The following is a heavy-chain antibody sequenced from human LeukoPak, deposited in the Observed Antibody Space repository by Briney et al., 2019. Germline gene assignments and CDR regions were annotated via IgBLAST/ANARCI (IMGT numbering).Heavy chain of an antibody. CDR3: ARTPGLEWLLFDY. Sequence: PGGSLRLSCAASGFTFSDYYMSWIRQAPGKGLEWVAVISYDGSNKYYADSVKGRFTISRDNSKNTLYLQMNSLRAEDTAVYYCARTPGLEWLLFDYWGQGTLVTVSS. CDR1: GFTFSDYY. D-gene: IGHD3-3*01. V-gene: IGHV3-30-3*01. CDR2: ISYDGSNK. J-gene: IGHJ4*02.